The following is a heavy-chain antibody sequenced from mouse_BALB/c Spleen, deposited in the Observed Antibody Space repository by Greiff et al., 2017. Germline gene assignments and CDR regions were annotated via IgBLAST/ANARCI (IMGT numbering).Heavy chain of an antibody. CDR3: VRVGGIYDGYRYYAMDY. CDR1: GFSLTSYD. CDR2: IWTGGGT. Sequence: QVQLQQSGPGLVAPSQSLSITCTVSGFSLTSYDISWIRQPPGKGLEWLGVIWTGGGTNYNSAFMSRLSISKDNSKSQVFLKMNSLQTDDTAIYYCVRVGGIYDGYRYYAMDYWGQGTSVTVSS. D-gene: IGHD2-3*01. V-gene: IGHV2-9-2*01. J-gene: IGHJ4*01.